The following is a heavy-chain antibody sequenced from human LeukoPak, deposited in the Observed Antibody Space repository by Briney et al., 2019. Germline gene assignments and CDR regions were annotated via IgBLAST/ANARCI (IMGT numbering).Heavy chain of an antibody. CDR3: ARVGQLQYYFDY. Sequence: PSDTLSLTCTVSGHSYRRHHWSWIPQPPGKALEGLAYMFYSGSTNYNTPLKSRVTISVDTSKNQFSLKLNSVDAADPAMYYCARVGQLQYYFDYWGQGTRVTVSS. V-gene: IGHV4-59*11. CDR1: GHSYRRHH. CDR2: MFYSGST. D-gene: IGHD3-16*01. J-gene: IGHJ4*02.